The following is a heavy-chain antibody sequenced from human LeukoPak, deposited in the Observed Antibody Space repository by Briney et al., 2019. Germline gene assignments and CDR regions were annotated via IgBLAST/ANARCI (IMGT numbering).Heavy chain of an antibody. Sequence: ASVTVSCKASGHTFTNYAMNWVRQAPGQGLEWMGWINTNTGNPTYAQGFTGRFVFSLDTSVSTAYLQISSLKAEDTAMYYCARERRSSSPGEQQLVRAFDIWGQGTMVTVSS. D-gene: IGHD6-13*01. CDR1: GHTFTNYA. J-gene: IGHJ3*02. V-gene: IGHV7-4-1*02. CDR2: INTNTGNP. CDR3: ARERRSSSPGEQQLVRAFDI.